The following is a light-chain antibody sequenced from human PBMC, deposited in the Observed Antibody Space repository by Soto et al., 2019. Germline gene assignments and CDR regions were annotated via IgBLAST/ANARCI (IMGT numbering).Light chain of an antibody. V-gene: IGLV2-14*01. CDR2: EVS. J-gene: IGLJ1*01. CDR3: SSYTSSSTYV. CDR1: SSDVGGYNY. Sequence: QSVLTQPASVSGSPGQSITVSCTGTSSDVGGYNYVSWYQQHPGKAPKLMIYEVSNLPSGVSNRFSGSKSGNTASLTISGLQAEDEAYYYCSSYTSSSTYVFGTGTKVTVL.